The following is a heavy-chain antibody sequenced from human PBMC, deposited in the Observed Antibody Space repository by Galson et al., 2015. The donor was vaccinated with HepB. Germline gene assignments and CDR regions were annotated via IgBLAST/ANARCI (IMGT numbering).Heavy chain of an antibody. CDR3: ARDQGFYGDYGTFDY. Sequence: LSCAASGSTFSSYAMHWVRQAPGKGLEWVAVISYDGSNKYYADSVKGRFTISRDNSKNTLYLQMNSLRAEDTAVYYCARDQGFYGDYGTFDYWGQGTLVTVSS. CDR2: ISYDGSNK. J-gene: IGHJ4*02. V-gene: IGHV3-30-3*01. CDR1: GSTFSSYA. D-gene: IGHD4-17*01.